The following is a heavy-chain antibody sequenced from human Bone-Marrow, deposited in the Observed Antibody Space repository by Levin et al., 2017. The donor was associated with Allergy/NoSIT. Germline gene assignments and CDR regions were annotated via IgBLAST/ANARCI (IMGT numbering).Heavy chain of an antibody. J-gene: IGHJ3*02. CDR3: ATRSVAGYPDAFDI. CDR1: GGSISSYY. CDR2: IYYSGST. D-gene: IGHD6-19*01. V-gene: IGHV4-59*07. Sequence: SDTLSLTCTVSGGSISSYYWSWIRQPPGKGLEWIGYIYYSGSTNYNPSLKSRVTISVDTSKNQFSLKRSSVNAADTAVYYCATRSVAGYPDAFDIWGQGTMVTVSS.